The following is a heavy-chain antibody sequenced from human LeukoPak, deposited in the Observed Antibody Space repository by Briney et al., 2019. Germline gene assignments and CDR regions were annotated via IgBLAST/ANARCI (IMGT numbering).Heavy chain of an antibody. CDR3: AKDVEGSALSYYFDY. CDR1: EFSVGSNY. D-gene: IGHD1-1*01. CDR2: IYSGGST. Sequence: GGSLRLSCAASEFSVGSNYMTWVRQAPGKGLEWVSLIYSGGSTYYADSVKGRFTISRDNAKNSLYLQMNSLRAEDMALYYCAKDVEGSALSYYFDYWGQGTLVTVSS. V-gene: IGHV3-53*05. J-gene: IGHJ4*02.